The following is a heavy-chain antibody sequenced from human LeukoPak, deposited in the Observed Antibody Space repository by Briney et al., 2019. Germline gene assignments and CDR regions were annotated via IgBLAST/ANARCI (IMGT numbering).Heavy chain of an antibody. CDR3: ARTALSCRYNWNYECYYYYCMDV. CDR1: GGSISSYY. CDR2: IYYSWST. J-gene: IGHJ6*03. D-gene: IGHD1-7*01. Sequence: SETLSLTCTVSGGSISSYYWSWIRQPPGKGLEGMGYIYYSWSTNYNPSLKSRVTISVDTSTNQFSLKLSSVTAADTAVYYCARTALSCRYNWNYECYYYYCMDVWGKGPTVTVSS. V-gene: IGHV4-59*01.